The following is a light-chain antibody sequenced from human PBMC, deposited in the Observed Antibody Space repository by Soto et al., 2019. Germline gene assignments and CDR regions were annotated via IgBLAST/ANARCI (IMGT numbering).Light chain of an antibody. Sequence: DIQMTQSPSSLSASVGDRVTITCRASQSISSYLNWYQQKPGKAPKLLIYAASSLQSGVPSRFRGSGFGQDFIFTISTLQLEALATYTCQKSYSTPLTFGGGTKVEFK. V-gene: IGKV1-39*01. CDR3: QKSYSTPLT. CDR1: QSISSY. CDR2: AAS. J-gene: IGKJ4*01.